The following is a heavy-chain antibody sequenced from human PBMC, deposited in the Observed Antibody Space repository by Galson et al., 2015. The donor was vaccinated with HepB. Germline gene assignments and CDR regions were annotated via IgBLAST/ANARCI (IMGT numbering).Heavy chain of an antibody. D-gene: IGHD6-13*01. CDR1: GFTFGSYA. CDR2: VSSRSDST. J-gene: IGHJ6*03. V-gene: IGHV3-23*01. CDR3: AKDGEAVKTDFSWENYYYMDV. Sequence: SLRLSCAASGFTFGSYAMGWVRQAPGKGLEWVSGVSSRSDSTYYADAVKGRFTISRDNSKSTLSLQMNSLRAEDTAVYYCAKDGEAVKTDFSWENYYYMDVWGKGTTVTVSS.